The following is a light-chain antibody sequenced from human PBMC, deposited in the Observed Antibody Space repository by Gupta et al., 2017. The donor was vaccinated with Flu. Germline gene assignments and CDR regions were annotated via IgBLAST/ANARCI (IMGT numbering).Light chain of an antibody. CDR1: SGHTSFA. CDR3: QTWGSGIV. Sequence: QPVLTQPPSASASLGASVTITCTLSSGHTSFAISWHQQLPEQGPRFLMEVNSDGSHTKGDGIPDRFSGSSSGAERYLSIASLQPEDEADYYCQTWGSGIVFGGGTKLAVL. J-gene: IGLJ2*01. V-gene: IGLV4-69*01. CDR2: VNSDGSH.